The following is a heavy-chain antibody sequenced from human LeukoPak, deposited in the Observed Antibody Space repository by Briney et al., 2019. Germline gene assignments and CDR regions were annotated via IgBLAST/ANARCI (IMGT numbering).Heavy chain of an antibody. CDR2: IYTSGST. J-gene: IGHJ4*02. Sequence: NPSETLSLTCTVSGGSTSSYYWSWIRQPAGKGLEWIGRIYTSGSTNYNPSLKSRVTMSVDTSKNQFSLKLSSVTAADTAVYYCARTRDSSGYYYGGRPYYFDYWGQGTLVTVSS. D-gene: IGHD3-22*01. V-gene: IGHV4-4*07. CDR1: GGSTSSYY. CDR3: ARTRDSSGYYYGGRPYYFDY.